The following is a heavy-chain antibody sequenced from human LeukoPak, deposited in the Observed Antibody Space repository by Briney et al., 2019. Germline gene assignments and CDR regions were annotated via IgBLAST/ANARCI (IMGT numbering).Heavy chain of an antibody. Sequence: ASVKVSCKASGYTFTSYGISLVRQAPGQGLEWMGWISAYNGNTNYAQKLQGRVTMTTDTSTSTAYMELRSLRSDDTAVYYCARDRPFYDILTGYYTSDYWGQGTLVTVSS. V-gene: IGHV1-18*01. CDR1: GYTFTSYG. CDR3: ARDRPFYDILTGYYTSDY. CDR2: ISAYNGNT. J-gene: IGHJ4*02. D-gene: IGHD3-9*01.